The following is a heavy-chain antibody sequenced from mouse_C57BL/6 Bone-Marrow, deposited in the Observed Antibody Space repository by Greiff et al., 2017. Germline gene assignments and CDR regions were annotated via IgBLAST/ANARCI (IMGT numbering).Heavy chain of an antibody. V-gene: IGHV5-4*03. D-gene: IGHD2-4*01. CDR3: ARVGNYDSFAY. J-gene: IGHJ3*01. CDR2: ISDGGSYT. CDR1: GFTFSSYA. Sequence: EVMLVESGGGLVKPGGSLKLSCAASGFTFSSYAMSWVRQTPEQRLEWVATISDGGSYTYYPDNVKGRFTISRDNAKNNLYLQMSHLKSEDTAMYYCARVGNYDSFAYWGQGTLVTVSA.